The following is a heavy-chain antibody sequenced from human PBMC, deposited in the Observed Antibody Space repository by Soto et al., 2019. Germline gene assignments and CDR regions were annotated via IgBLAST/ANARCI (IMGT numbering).Heavy chain of an antibody. D-gene: IGHD1-26*01. V-gene: IGHV3-30-3*01. CDR1: GFTFSSYA. CDR3: ARPRWSGRYLPFDY. CDR2: ISYDGSNK. Sequence: GGSLRLSCAASGFTFSSYAMHWVRQAPGKGLEWVAVISYDGSNKYYADSVRGRFTISRDNSKNTLYLQMNSLRAEDTAVYYCARPRWSGRYLPFDYWGQGTLVTVSS. J-gene: IGHJ4*02.